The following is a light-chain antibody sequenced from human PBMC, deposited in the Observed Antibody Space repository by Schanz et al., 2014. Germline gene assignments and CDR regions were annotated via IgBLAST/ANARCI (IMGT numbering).Light chain of an antibody. V-gene: IGKV3-11*01. J-gene: IGKJ5*01. Sequence: EIVMTQSPATLSVSPGERATLSCRASQSVSSNLAWYQQKPGQAPRLLIYDASNRATGIPARFSGSGSGTDFTLTISSLEPEDFAVYYCQHRGNWPLTFGQGTRLEIK. CDR2: DAS. CDR3: QHRGNWPLT. CDR1: QSVSSN.